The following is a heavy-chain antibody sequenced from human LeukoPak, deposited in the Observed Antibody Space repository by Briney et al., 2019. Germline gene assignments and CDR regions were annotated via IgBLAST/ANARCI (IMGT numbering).Heavy chain of an antibody. D-gene: IGHD3-10*01. CDR1: GFTLSSCA. V-gene: IGHV3-23*01. CDR3: AKVMKGSERLTMVRGVIIKTAGLYYMDV. J-gene: IGHJ6*03. CDR2: ISASGGST. Sequence: QPGGSLRLSCAASGFTLSSCAMSWVRQAPGKGLEWVSSISASGGSTNYADSVKGRFTISRDNSKNTVYLQMNSLRAEDTGVYYCAKVMKGSERLTMVRGVIIKTAGLYYMDVWGKGTTVTVSS.